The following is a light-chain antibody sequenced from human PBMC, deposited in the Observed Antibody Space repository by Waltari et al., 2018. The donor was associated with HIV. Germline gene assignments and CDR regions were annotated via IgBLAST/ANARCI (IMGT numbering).Light chain of an antibody. CDR1: SRDVGGYDF. CDR2: EVI. V-gene: IGLV2-14*01. CDR3: SSYTSSSTRV. Sequence: QSALTQPASVSGSPGQSITIFCTGTSRDVGGYDFVSWYQQHPGKAPKLMIYEVINRPSGVSNRFSGSKSGNTASLTISGLQAEDEADYYCSSYTSSSTRVFRTGTKVTVL. J-gene: IGLJ1*01.